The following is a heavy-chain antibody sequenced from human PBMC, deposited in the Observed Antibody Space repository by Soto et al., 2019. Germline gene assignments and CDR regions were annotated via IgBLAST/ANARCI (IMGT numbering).Heavy chain of an antibody. J-gene: IGHJ4*02. D-gene: IGHD2-2*01. CDR2: FDPEDGET. V-gene: IGHV1-24*01. CDR3: ATAIVVGPAAPFDY. CDR1: GYTLTELS. Sequence: ASVKVSCKVSGYTLTELSMHWVRQAPGKGLEWMGGFDPEDGETIYAQKFQGRVTMTEDTSTDTAYMELSSLRSEDTAVYYCATAIVVGPAAPFDYWGQGTLVTVSS.